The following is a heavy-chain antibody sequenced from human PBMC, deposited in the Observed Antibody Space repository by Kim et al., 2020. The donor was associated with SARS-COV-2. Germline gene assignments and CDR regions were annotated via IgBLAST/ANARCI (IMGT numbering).Heavy chain of an antibody. V-gene: IGHV3-13*01. CDR1: GFTFSSYD. Sequence: GGSLRLSCAASGFTFSSYDMHWVRQATGKGLEWVSAIGTAGDTYNPGSVKGRFTSSRENAKNSLYLQIPILRAGDTAVYYCARGFGDYAFDYWGQGTLVT. CDR3: ARGFGDYAFDY. CDR2: IGTAGDT. D-gene: IGHD4-17*01. J-gene: IGHJ4*02.